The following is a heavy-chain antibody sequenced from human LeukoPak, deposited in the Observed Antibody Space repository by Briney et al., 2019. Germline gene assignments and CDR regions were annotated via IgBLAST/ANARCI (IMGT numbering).Heavy chain of an antibody. Sequence: GGSLRLSCAASGFTFSSYAMSWVRQAPGKGLEWVSAISGSGGSTYYADSVKGRFTISRDNSKNTLYLQMNSLRAEDTAVYYCAKDQLNRVVRGVIIGVFDYCGQGTLVTVSS. J-gene: IGHJ4*02. V-gene: IGHV3-23*01. CDR1: GFTFSSYA. CDR2: ISGSGGST. D-gene: IGHD3-10*01. CDR3: AKDQLNRVVRGVIIGVFDY.